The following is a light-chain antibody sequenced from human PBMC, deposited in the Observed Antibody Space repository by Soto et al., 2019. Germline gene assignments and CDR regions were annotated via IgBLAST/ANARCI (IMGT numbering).Light chain of an antibody. CDR3: QTWGTGFQF. CDR1: SGHSSYA. CDR2: LNNDGSH. Sequence: QSVLTQSPSASASLGASVKLTCTLSSGHSSYAIAWHQKQPGKGPRYLMDLNNDGSHTKGDGIPDRFSGSSSEADRYLIISSLQSEDEADYYCQTWGTGFQFFGGGTKLTVL. V-gene: IGLV4-69*01. J-gene: IGLJ2*01.